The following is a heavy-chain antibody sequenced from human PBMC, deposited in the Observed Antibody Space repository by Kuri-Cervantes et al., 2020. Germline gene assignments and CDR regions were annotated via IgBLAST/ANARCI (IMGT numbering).Heavy chain of an antibody. CDR3: ASTVAAAGQNWFDP. CDR1: GGSISSSNW. CDR2: IYHSGST. D-gene: IGHD6-13*01. J-gene: IGHJ5*02. Sequence: SCAVSGGSISSSNWWSWVRQPPGKGLEWIGEIYHSGSTNYNPSLKSRVTISVDTSKNQFSLKLSSVTAADTAVYYYASTVAAAGQNWFDPWGQGTLVTVSS. V-gene: IGHV4-4*02.